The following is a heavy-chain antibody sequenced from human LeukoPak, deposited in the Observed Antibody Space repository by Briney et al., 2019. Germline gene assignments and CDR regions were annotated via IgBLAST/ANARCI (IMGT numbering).Heavy chain of an antibody. CDR1: GGSISSSSYY. CDR3: ASRRQLVRAFDI. D-gene: IGHD6-6*01. CDR2: IYYSGST. J-gene: IGHJ3*02. V-gene: IGHV4-39*01. Sequence: SETLSLTCTVPGGSISSSSYYWGWIRQPPGKGLEWIGSIYYSGSTYYNPSLKSRVTISVDTSKNQFSLKLSSVTAADTAVYYCASRRQLVRAFDIWGQGTMVTVSS.